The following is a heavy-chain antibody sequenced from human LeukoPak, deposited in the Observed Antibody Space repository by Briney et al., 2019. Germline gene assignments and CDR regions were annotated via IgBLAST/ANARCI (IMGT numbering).Heavy chain of an antibody. V-gene: IGHV3-30*18. CDR3: AKEQGDDAFDI. CDR1: GFTFSSYG. Sequence: QPGGSLRLSCAASGFTFSSYGMHWVRQAPGKGLEWVAVISYDGSNKYYADSVKGRFAISRDNSKNTLYLQMNSLRAEDTAVYYCAKEQGDDAFDIWGQGTMVTVSS. J-gene: IGHJ3*02. CDR2: ISYDGSNK. D-gene: IGHD3-10*01.